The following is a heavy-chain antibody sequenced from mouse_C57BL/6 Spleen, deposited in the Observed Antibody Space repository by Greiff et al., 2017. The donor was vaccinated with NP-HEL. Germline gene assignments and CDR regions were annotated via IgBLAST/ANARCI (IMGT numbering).Heavy chain of an antibody. J-gene: IGHJ4*01. CDR2: INPNNGGT. Sequence: VQLQQSGPELVKPGASVKIPCKASGYTFTDYNMDWVKQSHGKSLEWIGDINPNNGGTIYNQKFKGKATLTVDKSSSTAYMELRSLTSEDTAVYYCARRAYDYDEGAKDDWGQGTSVTVSS. CDR1: GYTFTDYN. V-gene: IGHV1-18*01. CDR3: ARRAYDYDEGAKDD. D-gene: IGHD2-4*01.